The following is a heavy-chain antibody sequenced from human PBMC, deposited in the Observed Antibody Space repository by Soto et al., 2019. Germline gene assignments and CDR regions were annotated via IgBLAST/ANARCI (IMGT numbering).Heavy chain of an antibody. V-gene: IGHV4-4*02. D-gene: IGHD6-13*01. CDR2: IYHSGST. Sequence: PSETLSLTCAVSGGSISSSNWWSWVRQPPGKGLEWIGEIYHSGSTNYNPSLKSRVTISVDKSKNQFSLKLSSVTAADTAVYYCARVGPGIAAAGFDYWGQGTLVTVSS. CDR3: ARVGPGIAAAGFDY. J-gene: IGHJ4*02. CDR1: GGSISSSNW.